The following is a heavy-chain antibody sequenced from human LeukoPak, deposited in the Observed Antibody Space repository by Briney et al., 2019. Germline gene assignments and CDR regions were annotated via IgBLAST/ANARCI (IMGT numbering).Heavy chain of an antibody. D-gene: IGHD2-2*01. CDR2: ISSDGDTT. CDR1: GFTIGVYA. Sequence: GGSLRLSCSVSGFTIGVYAMHWVRQAPGKGRQYVSSISSDGDTTYYADSVKGRFTISRDNSKNTLHLQMSSLRSEDTADCVKDRYVDYWGQGTLVTVSS. CDR3: DRYVDY. V-gene: IGHV3-64D*06. J-gene: IGHJ4*02.